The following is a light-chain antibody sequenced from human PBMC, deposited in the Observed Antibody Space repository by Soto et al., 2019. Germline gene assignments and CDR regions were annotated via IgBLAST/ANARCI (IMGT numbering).Light chain of an antibody. Sequence: QSALTQPRSVSGSPGQSVTISCTGSRSDVGGYKYVSWYQQFPGKAPKLIIYDVAKRSSGVPGRFSGSKSGNTASLTISGLPAEDDAHCYCCSYGGGRAPLGFGGGTKLTVL. CDR2: DVA. V-gene: IGLV2-11*01. CDR3: CSYGGGRAPLG. J-gene: IGLJ2*01. CDR1: RSDVGGYKY.